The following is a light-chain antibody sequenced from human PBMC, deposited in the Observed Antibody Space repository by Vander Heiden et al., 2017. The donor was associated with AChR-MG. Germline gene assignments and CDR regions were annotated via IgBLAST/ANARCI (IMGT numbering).Light chain of an antibody. J-gene: IGLJ2*01. CDR1: SSDIGHYNY. CDR2: EVT. V-gene: IGLV2-14*01. Sequence: QSALTQPVSVSGSPGQSVTISCTGTSSDIGHYNYVSWYQQHPGKAPKLIIYEVTNRPSGLSDRFSGSKSGNTASLTISRLQVEDEAEYYCSSYTSSSTLKVFGGGTKLTVL. CDR3: SSYTSSSTLKV.